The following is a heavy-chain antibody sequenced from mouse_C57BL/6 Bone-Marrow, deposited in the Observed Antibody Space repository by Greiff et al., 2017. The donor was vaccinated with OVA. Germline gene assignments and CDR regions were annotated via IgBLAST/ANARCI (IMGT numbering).Heavy chain of an antibody. V-gene: IGHV1-19*01. J-gene: IGHJ3*01. Sequence: VHVKQSGPVLVKPGASVKMSCKASGYTFTDYYMNWVKQSHGKSLEWIGVINPYNGGTSYNQKFKGKATLTVDKSSSTAYMELNSLTSEDSAVYYCARGVRRFAYWGQGTLVTVSA. CDR1: GYTFTDYY. CDR3: ARGVRRFAY. CDR2: INPYNGGT.